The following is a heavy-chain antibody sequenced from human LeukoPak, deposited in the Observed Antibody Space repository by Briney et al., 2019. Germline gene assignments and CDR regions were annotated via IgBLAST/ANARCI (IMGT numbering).Heavy chain of an antibody. CDR2: IYFSGTT. V-gene: IGHV4-39*01. CDR1: GDSIRSSDDY. CDR3: ARSPRRDYFDF. Sequence: SETLSLTCTVSGDSIRSSDDYWGWIRQPPGKGLEWIGSIYFSGTTYYNPSLKSRVTISVDTSKNQFSLSLASVTAADTTVYYCARSPRRDYFDFWGQGTLVAVSS. J-gene: IGHJ4*02.